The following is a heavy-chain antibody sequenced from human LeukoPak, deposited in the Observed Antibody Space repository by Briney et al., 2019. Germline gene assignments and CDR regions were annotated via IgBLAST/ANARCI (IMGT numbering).Heavy chain of an antibody. CDR1: GFTFSNYD. Sequence: AGGSLRLSCAASGFTFSNYDMTWVRQAPGKGLEWVSGISGGGGSTHYGDSVKGRFTISRDNSKNTLYLQMNSLRAEDTAVYYCARAQNSWYYYDSSGYPNDAFDIWGQGTMVTVSS. CDR3: ARAQNSWYYYDSSGYPNDAFDI. V-gene: IGHV3-23*01. D-gene: IGHD3-22*01. J-gene: IGHJ3*02. CDR2: ISGGGGST.